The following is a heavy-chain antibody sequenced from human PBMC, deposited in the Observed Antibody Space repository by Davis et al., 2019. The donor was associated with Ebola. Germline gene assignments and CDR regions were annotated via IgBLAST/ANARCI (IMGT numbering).Heavy chain of an antibody. CDR3: ARGGDIVVVVAATGFDY. D-gene: IGHD2-15*01. CDR2: MNPNSGNT. Sequence: ASVKVSCKASGYTFTSYDINWVRQATGQGLEWMGWMNPNSGNTGYAQKFQGRVTMTRNTSISTAYMELSSLRSEDKAVYYCARGGDIVVVVAATGFDYWGQGTLVTVSS. CDR1: GYTFTSYD. J-gene: IGHJ4*02. V-gene: IGHV1-8*01.